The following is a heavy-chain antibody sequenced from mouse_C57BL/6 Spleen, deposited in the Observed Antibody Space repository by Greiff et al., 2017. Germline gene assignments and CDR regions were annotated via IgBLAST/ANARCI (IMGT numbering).Heavy chain of an antibody. Sequence: VQLQQPGAELVKPGASVQMSCKASGYTFTSYWITWVKQRPGQGLEWIGDSYPGSGSTNYNEKFKSKATLAVDTSSSTAYMQLSSLTSEDSAVYYCARGYYGSGAYWGQGTLVTVSA. CDR3: ARGYYGSGAY. J-gene: IGHJ3*01. D-gene: IGHD1-1*01. CDR1: GYTFTSYW. V-gene: IGHV1-55*01. CDR2: SYPGSGST.